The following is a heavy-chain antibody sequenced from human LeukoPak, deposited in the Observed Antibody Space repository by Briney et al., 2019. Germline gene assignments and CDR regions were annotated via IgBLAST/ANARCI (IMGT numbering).Heavy chain of an antibody. J-gene: IGHJ1*01. CDR3: TNRVGYCSGGSCYVYFQH. V-gene: IGHV3-23*01. CDR2: ISGSGSST. Sequence: GSLRLSCAASGFTFSSYAMSWVRQAPGKGLEWVSTISGSGSSTYYADSVKGRFTISRDNSKNTLFLQMNSLRAEDTAVYYCTNRVGYCSGGSCYVYFQHWGQGTLVTVSS. CDR1: GFTFSSYA. D-gene: IGHD2-15*01.